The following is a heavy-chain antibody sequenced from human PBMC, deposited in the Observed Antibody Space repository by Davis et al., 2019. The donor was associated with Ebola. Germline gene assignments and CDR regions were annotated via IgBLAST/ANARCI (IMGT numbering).Heavy chain of an antibody. V-gene: IGHV3-21*01. Sequence: GESLKISCAASGFTFSSYSMNWVRQAPGKGLEWVSSISSSSSYIYYADSVKGRFTISRDNAKNSLYLQMNSLRAEDTAVYYCARVPEYNWNDHWGQGTLVTVSS. D-gene: IGHD1-14*01. CDR1: GFTFSSYS. CDR3: ARVPEYNWNDH. J-gene: IGHJ5*02. CDR2: ISSSSSYI.